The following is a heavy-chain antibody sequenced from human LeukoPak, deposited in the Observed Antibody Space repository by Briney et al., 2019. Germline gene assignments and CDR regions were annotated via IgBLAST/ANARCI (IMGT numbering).Heavy chain of an antibody. Sequence: ASVKVSCKASGGTFSSYAISWVRQAPGQGLEWMGRIIPILGIANYAQKFQGRVTITADKSTSTAYMELSSLRSEDTAVYYCARSAADPYNWFDPWGQGTLVTVSS. CDR1: GGTFSSYA. J-gene: IGHJ5*02. CDR2: IIPILGIA. D-gene: IGHD2-2*01. V-gene: IGHV1-69*04. CDR3: ARSAADPYNWFDP.